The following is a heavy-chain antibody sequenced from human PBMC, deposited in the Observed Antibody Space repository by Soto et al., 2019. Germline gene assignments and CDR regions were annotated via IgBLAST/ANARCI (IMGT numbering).Heavy chain of an antibody. CDR1: GFTFSSYA. CDR3: AKDPGRNDKGPFDY. Sequence: EVQLLESGGGLVQPGGSLRLSCAASGFTFSSYAMSWVRQAPGKGLEWVSAISGSGGSTYYADSVKGRFSISRDDSKNTLYLQMNSLRAEDPAVYYCAKDPGRNDKGPFDYWGQGTLVTVSS. V-gene: IGHV3-23*01. CDR2: ISGSGGST. D-gene: IGHD3-22*01. J-gene: IGHJ4*02.